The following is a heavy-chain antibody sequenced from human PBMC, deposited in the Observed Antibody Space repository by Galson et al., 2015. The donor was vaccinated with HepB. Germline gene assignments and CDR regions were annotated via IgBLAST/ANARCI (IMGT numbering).Heavy chain of an antibody. CDR1: GFTFSSYS. V-gene: IGHV3-21*01. CDR3: ARDPNDSGYDRTAEGY. Sequence: SLRLSCAASGFTFSSYSMNWVRQAPGKGLEWVSSISSSSSYIYYADSVKGRFTISRDNAKNSLYLQMNSLRAEDTAVYYCARDPNDSGYDRTAEGYWGQGTLVTVSS. D-gene: IGHD5-12*01. J-gene: IGHJ4*02. CDR2: ISSSSSYI.